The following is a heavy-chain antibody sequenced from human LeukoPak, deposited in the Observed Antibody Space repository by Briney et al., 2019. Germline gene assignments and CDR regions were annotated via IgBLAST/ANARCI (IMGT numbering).Heavy chain of an antibody. CDR1: GGSISSYY. V-gene: IGHV4-59*01. CDR2: IYYSGST. J-gene: IGHJ6*03. Sequence: SETLSLTCTVSGGSISSYYWSWIRQPPGKGLEWIGYIYYSGSTNYNPSLKSRVTISVDTSKNQFSLKLSSVTAADTAVYYCARAETYYYYMDVWGKGTTVTISS. CDR3: ARAETYYYYMDV.